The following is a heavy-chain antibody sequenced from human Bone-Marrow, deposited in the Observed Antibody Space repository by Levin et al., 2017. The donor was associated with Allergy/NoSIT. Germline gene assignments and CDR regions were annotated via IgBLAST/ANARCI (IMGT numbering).Heavy chain of an antibody. CDR1: GFTFTNYA. CDR3: AKGGYIDS. V-gene: IGHV3-23*01. D-gene: IGHD3-22*01. J-gene: IGHJ4*02. CDR2: IDGSGDTT. Sequence: PGGSLRLSCATSGFTFTNYAMTWVRRASGKGLEFVSAIDGSGDTTYYADSVKGRFTISRDNFKSTLSLQMNSLRAEDTAIYYCAKGGYIDSWGQGTLVTVSS.